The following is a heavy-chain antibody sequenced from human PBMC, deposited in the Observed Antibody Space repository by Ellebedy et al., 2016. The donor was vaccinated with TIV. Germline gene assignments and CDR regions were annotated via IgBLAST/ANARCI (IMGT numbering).Heavy chain of an antibody. CDR2: INPNNGRT. Sequence: ASVKVSCKASGYTFSAYYIHWVRQAPGQGLEWMGWINPNNGRTNYAQKFQGRVTMTRDTSISTAYMELSRLRSDDTAVYYCARTYILTQHSFFDYWGQGTLVTVSS. D-gene: IGHD3-9*01. J-gene: IGHJ4*02. CDR3: ARTYILTQHSFFDY. V-gene: IGHV1-2*02. CDR1: GYTFSAYY.